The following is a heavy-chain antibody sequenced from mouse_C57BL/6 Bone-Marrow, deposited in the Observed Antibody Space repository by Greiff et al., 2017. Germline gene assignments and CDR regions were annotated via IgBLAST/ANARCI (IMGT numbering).Heavy chain of an antibody. CDR2: ISSGSSTI. CDR1: GFTFSDYG. J-gene: IGHJ4*01. Sequence: EVKLMESGGGLVKPGGSLKLSCAASGFTFSDYGMHWVRQAPEKGLEWVAYISSGSSTIYYADTVKGRFTLSRDNAENTLFLQMTSLRSEDTAMYYCAREDGGYAMDYWGQGTSVTVSA. CDR3: AREDGGYAMDY. V-gene: IGHV5-17*01.